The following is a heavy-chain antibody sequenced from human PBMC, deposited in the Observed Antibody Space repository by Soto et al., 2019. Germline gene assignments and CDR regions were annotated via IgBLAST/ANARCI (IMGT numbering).Heavy chain of an antibody. D-gene: IGHD6-19*01. CDR3: ARDWAVAGTNNWFDP. V-gene: IGHV1-18*01. CDR2: ISAYNGNT. J-gene: IGHJ5*02. Sequence: ASVKVSCKASGYTFTSYVISWVRQAPGQGFEWMGWISAYNGNTNYAQKLQGRVTMTTDTSTSTAYMELRSLRSDDTAVYYCARDWAVAGTNNWFDPWGQGTLVTVSS. CDR1: GYTFTSYV.